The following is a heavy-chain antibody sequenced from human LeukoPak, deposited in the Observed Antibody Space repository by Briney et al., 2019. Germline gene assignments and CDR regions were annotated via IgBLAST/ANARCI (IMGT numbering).Heavy chain of an antibody. V-gene: IGHV4-59*08. J-gene: IGHJ4*02. CDR3: ARGPGPFDY. CDR2: IYYSGST. CDR1: GGSISSYY. Sequence: SETLSLTCTVSGGSISSYYWRWIRQPPGKGLEWIGYIYYSGSTNYNPSLKSRVTISVDTSKNQFSLKLSSVTAADTAVYYCARGPGPFDYWGQGTLVTVSS.